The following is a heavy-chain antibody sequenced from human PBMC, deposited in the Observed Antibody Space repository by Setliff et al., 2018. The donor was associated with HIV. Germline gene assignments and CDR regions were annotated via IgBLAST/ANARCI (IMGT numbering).Heavy chain of an antibody. J-gene: IGHJ6*02. D-gene: IGHD3-3*01. CDR3: ARTYYNFWSGDYYYYGMDV. V-gene: IGHV1-18*01. CDR1: GYTFLTYG. Sequence: ASVKVSCKASGYTFLTYGISWVRQAPGHGLEWMGWISPYNGHTNYAQNFQGRVTMTTDTSTSRAYMELSSLRSEDTAVYYCARTYYNFWSGDYYYYGMDVWGQGTTVTVSS. CDR2: ISPYNGHT.